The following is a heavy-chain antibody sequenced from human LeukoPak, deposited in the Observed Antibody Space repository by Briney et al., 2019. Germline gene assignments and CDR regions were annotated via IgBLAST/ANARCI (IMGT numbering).Heavy chain of an antibody. J-gene: IGHJ4*02. CDR1: GFTFSTYG. D-gene: IGHD3-16*01. V-gene: IGHV3-23*01. CDR2: VSNSGDTT. CDR3: ANIGSSTFGSTGF. Sequence: GGSLRLSCVASGFTFSTYGMIWVRQAPGKGPEWDSLVSNSGDTTNYADSVKGRFTISRDNSKNTLYLQMDSLRAEDTAAYYCANIGSSTFGSTGFWGQGTLVTVSS.